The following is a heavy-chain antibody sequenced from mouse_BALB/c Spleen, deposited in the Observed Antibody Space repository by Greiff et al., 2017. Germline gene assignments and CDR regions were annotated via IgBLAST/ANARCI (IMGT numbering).Heavy chain of an antibody. J-gene: IGHJ4*01. CDR1: GFDFSRYW. CDR3: ARRGFLYYAMDY. Sequence: EVKLMESGGGLVQPGGSLKLSCAASGFDFSRYWMSWVRQAPGKGLEWIGEINPDSSTINYTPSLKDKFIISRDNAKNTLYLQMSKVRSEDTALYYCARRGFLYYAMDYWGQGTSVTVSS. CDR2: INPDSSTI. V-gene: IGHV4-1*02.